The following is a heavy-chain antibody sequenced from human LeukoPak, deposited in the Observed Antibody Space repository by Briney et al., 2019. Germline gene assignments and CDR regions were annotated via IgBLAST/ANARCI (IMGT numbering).Heavy chain of an antibody. D-gene: IGHD2-2*01. CDR2: ISYDGSNK. CDR1: GFTFSSYA. CDR3: ARDRGIVVVPAAIPLVYGMHV. J-gene: IGHJ6*02. V-gene: IGHV3-30-3*01. Sequence: GGSLRLSCAASGFTFSSYAMHWVRQAPGKGLEWVAVISYDGSNKYYADSVKGRFTISRDNSKNTLYLQMNSLRAEDTAVYYCARDRGIVVVPAAIPLVYGMHVWGQGTTVTVSS.